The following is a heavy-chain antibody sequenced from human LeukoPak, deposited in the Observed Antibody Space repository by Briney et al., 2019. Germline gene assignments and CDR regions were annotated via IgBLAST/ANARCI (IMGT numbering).Heavy chain of an antibody. CDR2: INPSGGST. J-gene: IGHJ4*02. CDR1: GYTFTSYY. V-gene: IGHV1-46*01. D-gene: IGHD2-2*01. CDR3: ATSSPKGGYFDY. Sequence: ASVKVSCKASGYTFTSYYVHWVRQAPGQGLEWMGIINPSGGSTSYAQKFQGRVTMTRDTSTSTVYMELSSLRSEDTAVYYCATSSPKGGYFDYWGQGTLVTVSS.